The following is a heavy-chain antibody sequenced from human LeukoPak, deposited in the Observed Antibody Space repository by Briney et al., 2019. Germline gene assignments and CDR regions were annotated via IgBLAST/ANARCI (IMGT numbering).Heavy chain of an antibody. D-gene: IGHD1-26*01. CDR2: ISYNGGVR. V-gene: IGHV3-30*03. CDR1: GFTFSTYG. J-gene: IGHJ3*02. CDR3: ARDLLDGGSYYDNAPDAFDI. Sequence: GGSLRLSCAASGFTFSTYGLHWVRQAPGKGLEWVALISYNGGVRFYADSVKGRFTISRDNSKNTVYLQMNSLRTEDTAVYYCARDLLDGGSYYDNAPDAFDIWGQGTMVTVSS.